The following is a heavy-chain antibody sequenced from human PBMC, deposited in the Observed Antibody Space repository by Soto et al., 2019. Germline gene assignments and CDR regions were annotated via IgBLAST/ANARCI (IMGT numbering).Heavy chain of an antibody. Sequence: ASETLSLTCTVSGDSINNYYWSWIRQPPGKRLEWIGYIYYTGSTTYNLSLESRVTMSVDTSKNQFFLKLSSVNAADTAVYYCAKYRRTAAEGFTLDYWGRGTLVTVSS. V-gene: IGHV4-59*01. D-gene: IGHD6-13*01. CDR1: GDSINNYY. CDR2: IYYTGST. CDR3: AKYRRTAAEGFTLDY. J-gene: IGHJ4*02.